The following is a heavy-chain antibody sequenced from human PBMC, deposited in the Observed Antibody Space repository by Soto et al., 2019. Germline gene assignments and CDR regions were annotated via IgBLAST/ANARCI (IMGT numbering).Heavy chain of an antibody. V-gene: IGHV3-23*01. Sequence: PWGSLRLSCSASRFTFSSYTMSWVRQAPGKGLEWVSAISGSGGSTYYADSVKGRFTISRDNSKNTLYLQMNSLRAEDTAVYYCAKGTLSYDFWRELYPIDYWGQGTLVTVSS. J-gene: IGHJ4*02. CDR2: ISGSGGST. CDR1: RFTFSSYT. CDR3: AKGTLSYDFWRELYPIDY. D-gene: IGHD3-3*01.